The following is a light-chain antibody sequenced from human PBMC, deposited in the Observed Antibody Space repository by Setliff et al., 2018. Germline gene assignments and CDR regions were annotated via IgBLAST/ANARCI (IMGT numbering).Light chain of an antibody. CDR3: QSYGGSLSGYV. CDR1: SSNIGAGYD. CDR2: GNS. V-gene: IGLV1-40*01. J-gene: IGLJ1*01. Sequence: QSALTQPPSVSGAPGQRVTISCTGSSSNIGAGYDVHWYQQLPGTAPKLLIYGNSNRPSGVPDRFSGSKSGTSASLAIAGLQAEDEADYYCQSYGGSLSGYVFGTGTKVTVL.